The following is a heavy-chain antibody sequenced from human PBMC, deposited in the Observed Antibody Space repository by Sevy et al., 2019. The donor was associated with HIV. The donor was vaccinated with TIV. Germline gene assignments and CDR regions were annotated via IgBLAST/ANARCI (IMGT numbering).Heavy chain of an antibody. D-gene: IGHD3-3*01. V-gene: IGHV3-11*01. Sequence: GGSLRLSCAASGSTFSDYYMSWIRQAPGKGLEWVSYISSSGSTIYYADSVKGRFTISRDNAKNSLYLQMNSLRAEDTAVYYCARDGYDFWSGYSDGPSDYWGQGTLVTVSS. CDR2: ISSSGSTI. CDR1: GSTFSDYY. CDR3: ARDGYDFWSGYSDGPSDY. J-gene: IGHJ4*02.